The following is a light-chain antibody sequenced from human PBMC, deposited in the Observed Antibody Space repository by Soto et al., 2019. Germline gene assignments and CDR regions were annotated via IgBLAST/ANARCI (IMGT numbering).Light chain of an antibody. J-gene: IGKJ5*01. CDR2: YAS. V-gene: IGKV3-15*01. CDR3: QQYNDWPPIT. Sequence: EIMMTQSPATLSVSPGERATLSCRASQSVGNNLAGYQQKPGQTPRLLIYYASTRATGIPARFSGSGSGTEFTLTISSLQSEDFALYYCQQYNDWPPITFGQGTRLEIK. CDR1: QSVGNN.